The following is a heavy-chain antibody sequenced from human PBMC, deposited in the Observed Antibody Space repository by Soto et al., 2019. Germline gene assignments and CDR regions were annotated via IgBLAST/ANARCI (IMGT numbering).Heavy chain of an antibody. J-gene: IGHJ5*02. D-gene: IGHD3-16*01. CDR3: ARDHWGFSEDLGNWFDP. CDR2: ISSSSSTI. V-gene: IGHV3-48*04. CDR1: GFTFSSYS. Sequence: GGSLRLSCAASGFTFSSYSMNWVRQAPGKGLEWVSYISSSSSTIYYADSVKGRFTISRDNAKNSLYLQMNSLRAEDTAVYYCARDHWGFSEDLGNWFDPWGQGTLVTVSS.